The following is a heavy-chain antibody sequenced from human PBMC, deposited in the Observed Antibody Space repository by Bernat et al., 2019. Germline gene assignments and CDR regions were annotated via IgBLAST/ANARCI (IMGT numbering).Heavy chain of an antibody. Sequence: QVQLQESGPGLVKPSQALSLTCTVSGGSISSGDYYWSWIRQPPGKGLEWIGYIYYSGSTYYNPSLKSRVTISVDTSKNQFSLKLSSVTAADTAVYYCASRGIAVAGTFDYWGQGTLVTVSS. CDR1: GGSISSGDYY. J-gene: IGHJ4*02. CDR2: IYYSGST. V-gene: IGHV4-30-4*01. CDR3: ASRGIAVAGTFDY. D-gene: IGHD6-19*01.